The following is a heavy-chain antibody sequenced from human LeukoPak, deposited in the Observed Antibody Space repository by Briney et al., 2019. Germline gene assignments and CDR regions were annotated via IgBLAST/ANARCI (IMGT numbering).Heavy chain of an antibody. Sequence: GGSLRLSCAASGFTVSGTHMSWVRQAPGKGLEWVSAIYTGGTTYYSDSVEGRFTISRDKSKNTLYLQMDSLRVEDTAVYYCARDQATSGGGLDSWGQGTLVIVSS. V-gene: IGHV3-53*01. CDR3: ARDQATSGGGLDS. CDR1: GFTVSGTH. J-gene: IGHJ4*02. CDR2: IYTGGTT. D-gene: IGHD3-16*01.